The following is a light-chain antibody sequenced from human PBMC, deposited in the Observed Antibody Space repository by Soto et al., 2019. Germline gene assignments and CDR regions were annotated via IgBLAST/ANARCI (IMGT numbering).Light chain of an antibody. J-gene: IGKJ5*01. CDR3: QQYGSSPT. Sequence: EIVLTQSPGTLSLSPGERATLSCRASQSVCSSYLAWYQQKPGQAPRLLIYGASSRATGIPDRFSGSGSGTDLTLTISRLEPEDFAVYYCQQYGSSPTFGQGTRLEIK. CDR1: QSVCSSY. CDR2: GAS. V-gene: IGKV3-20*01.